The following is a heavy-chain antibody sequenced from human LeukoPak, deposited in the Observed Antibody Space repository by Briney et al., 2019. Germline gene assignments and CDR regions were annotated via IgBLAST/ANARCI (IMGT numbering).Heavy chain of an antibody. CDR1: GFTFSSYS. CDR3: ARTYYYDSSGYYPIAYYYYYMDV. V-gene: IGHV3-30*03. D-gene: IGHD3-22*01. CDR2: ISYDGSNK. J-gene: IGHJ6*03. Sequence: PGGSLRLSCAASGFTFSSYSMNWVRQAPGKGLEWVAVISYDGSNKYYADSVKGRFTISRDNSKNTLYLQMNSLRAEDTAVYYCARTYYYDSSGYYPIAYYYYYMDVWGKGTTVTVSS.